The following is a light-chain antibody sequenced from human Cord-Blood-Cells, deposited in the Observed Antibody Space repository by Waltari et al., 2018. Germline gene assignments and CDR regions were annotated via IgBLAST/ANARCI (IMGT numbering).Light chain of an antibody. Sequence: KVMTQSPCPLSVPPGERATLSCRASQSVSSNLAWDQQKPGQAPRLLIYGASTRATGIPARFSGSGSGTEFTLTISSLQSEDLAVYYCQQYNNWPLTFGAGTKVEIK. J-gene: IGKJ4*01. CDR1: QSVSSN. CDR3: QQYNNWPLT. CDR2: GAS. V-gene: IGKV3-15*01.